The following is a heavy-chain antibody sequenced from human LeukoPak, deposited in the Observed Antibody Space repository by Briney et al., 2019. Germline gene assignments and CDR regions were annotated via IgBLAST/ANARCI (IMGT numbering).Heavy chain of an antibody. CDR3: ARDWEHYDSSGYYSFPDY. Sequence: ASVKVSCKATGYTFTNYGMNWVRQAPGQGLEWMGWINTNTGNPTYAQGFTGRFVFSLGTSVSTAYLQISSLKAEDTAVYYCARDWEHYDSSGYYSFPDYWGQGTLVTVSS. CDR2: INTNTGNP. CDR1: GYTFTNYG. V-gene: IGHV7-4-1*02. J-gene: IGHJ4*02. D-gene: IGHD3-22*01.